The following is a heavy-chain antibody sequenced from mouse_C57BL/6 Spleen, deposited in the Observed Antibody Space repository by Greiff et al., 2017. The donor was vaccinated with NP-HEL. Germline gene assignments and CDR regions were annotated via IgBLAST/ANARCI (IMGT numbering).Heavy chain of an antibody. D-gene: IGHD1-1*02. CDR3: ARPGSRGYFDV. CDR2: IDPEDGET. V-gene: IGHV14-2*01. J-gene: IGHJ1*03. Sequence: VQLKESGAELVKPGASVKLSCTASGFNIKDYYMHWVKQRTEQGLEWIGRIDPEDGETKYVPKFQGKATITADTSSNTAYLQLSSLTSEDTAVYYCARPGSRGYFDVWGTGTTVTVSS. CDR1: GFNIKDYY.